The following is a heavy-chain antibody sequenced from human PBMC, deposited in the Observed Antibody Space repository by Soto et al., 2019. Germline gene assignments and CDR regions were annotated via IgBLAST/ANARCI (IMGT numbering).Heavy chain of an antibody. CDR2: IYTSGST. V-gene: IGHV4-4*07. Sequence: SETLSLTCPASGGSISSYYWSWIRQPAGKGLEWIGRIYTSGSTNYNPSLKSRVTMSLDTSKNQFSLKLTSVTAADTALYYCARGNCSSPNCYSFPGDYGMDVWGQGATVTVSS. D-gene: IGHD2-2*01. J-gene: IGHJ6*02. CDR1: GGSISSYY. CDR3: ARGNCSSPNCYSFPGDYGMDV.